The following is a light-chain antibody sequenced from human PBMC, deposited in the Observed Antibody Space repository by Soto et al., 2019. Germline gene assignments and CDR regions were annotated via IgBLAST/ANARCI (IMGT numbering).Light chain of an antibody. V-gene: IGKV1-13*02. CDR2: DAS. CDR1: QGISSA. CDR3: QQFNSYHIT. Sequence: AIQLTQSPSSLSASVGDRVTITCRASQGISSALAWYQQKPGKAPKLLIYDASSLESGVPSRFSGSGSGTDFTLTISSLQPEDFATYYCQQFNSYHITFGQGTRLEIK. J-gene: IGKJ5*01.